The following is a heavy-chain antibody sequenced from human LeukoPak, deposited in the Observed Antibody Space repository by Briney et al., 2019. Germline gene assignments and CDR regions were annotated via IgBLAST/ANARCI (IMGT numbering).Heavy chain of an antibody. CDR3: ARFIAAPYYFDY. J-gene: IGHJ4*02. CDR2: IYSGGFT. CDR1: RFTISNNY. V-gene: IGHV3-66*01. D-gene: IGHD6-13*01. Sequence: GGSLRLSCAASRFTISNNYIRWLRQAPGKGLEWVSHIYSGGFTQFAGSVRGRFTMSRDSSKNTLYLQMNGLTAEDTAVYYCARFIAAPYYFDYWGRGTLVTVSS.